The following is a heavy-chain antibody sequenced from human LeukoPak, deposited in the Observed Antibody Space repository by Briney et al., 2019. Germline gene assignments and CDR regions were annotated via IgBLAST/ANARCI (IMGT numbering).Heavy chain of an antibody. CDR1: GGSISSYY. V-gene: IGHV4-59*08. Sequence: PSETLSLTCSVSGGSISSYYWSWIRQPPGKGLEWIGYFYYSGSTNYNPSLKSRVTISVDTSKNQFSLKLSSVTAADTAVYYCARRASSGYYYLDDWGQGTLVTVSS. CDR2: FYYSGST. J-gene: IGHJ4*02. D-gene: IGHD3-22*01. CDR3: ARRASSGYYYLDD.